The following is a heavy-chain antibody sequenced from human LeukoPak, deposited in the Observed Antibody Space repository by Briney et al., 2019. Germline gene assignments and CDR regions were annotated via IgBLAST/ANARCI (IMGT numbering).Heavy chain of an antibody. CDR3: AKEGVRGWYSSWFDP. D-gene: IGHD6-19*01. V-gene: IGHV3-23*01. Sequence: GGSLRLSCAASGFTFSSYAMSWVRQAPGKGLEWVSRISGSGGSTYYADSVKGRFTISRDNSKNTLYLQMNSLRAEDTAVYYCAKEGVRGWYSSWFDPWGQGTLVTVSS. CDR1: GFTFSSYA. CDR2: ISGSGGST. J-gene: IGHJ5*02.